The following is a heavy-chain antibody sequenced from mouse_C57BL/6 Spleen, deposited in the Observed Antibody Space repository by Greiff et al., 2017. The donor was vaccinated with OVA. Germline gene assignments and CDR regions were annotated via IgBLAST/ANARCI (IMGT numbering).Heavy chain of an antibody. CDR2: IDPSDSYT. CDR1: GYTFTSYW. Sequence: QVQLQQPGAELVKPGASVKLSCKASGYTFTSYWMQWVKQRPGQGLEWIGEIDPSDSYTNYKQKFKGKATLTVDTSSSTAYMQLSSLTSEDSAVYYCAVVATDYYAMDYWGQGTSVTVSS. J-gene: IGHJ4*01. CDR3: AVVATDYYAMDY. V-gene: IGHV1-50*01. D-gene: IGHD1-1*01.